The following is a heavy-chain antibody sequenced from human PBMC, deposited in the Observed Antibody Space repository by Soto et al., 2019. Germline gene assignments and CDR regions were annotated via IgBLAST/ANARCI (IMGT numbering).Heavy chain of an antibody. V-gene: IGHV4-30-4*01. J-gene: IGHJ6*02. D-gene: IGHD3-10*01. CDR1: GGSISSGDYY. Sequence: SETLSLTCTVSGGSISSGDYYWSWIRQPPGKGLEWIGYIYYSGSTYYNPSLKSRVTISVDTSKNQFSLKLSSVTAADTAVYYCARDGNHMXRGVIKSPTYYYYGMDVWGQGTTVTVSS. CDR3: ARDGNHMXRGVIKSPTYYYYGMDV. CDR2: IYYSGST.